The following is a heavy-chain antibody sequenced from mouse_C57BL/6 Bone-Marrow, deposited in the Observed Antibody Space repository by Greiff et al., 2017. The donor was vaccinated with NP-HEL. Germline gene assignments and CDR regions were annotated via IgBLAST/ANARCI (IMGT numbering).Heavy chain of an antibody. CDR3: ARGGLFITPFAY. CDR2: IHPNSGST. D-gene: IGHD1-1*01. Sequence: QVQLQQPGAELVKPGASVKLSCKASGYTFTSYWMHWVKQRPGQGLEWIGMIHPNSGSTNYNEKFKSKATLTVDKSSSTAYMQLSSLTSEDSAVYYCARGGLFITPFAYWGQGTLVTVSA. V-gene: IGHV1-64*01. CDR1: GYTFTSYW. J-gene: IGHJ3*01.